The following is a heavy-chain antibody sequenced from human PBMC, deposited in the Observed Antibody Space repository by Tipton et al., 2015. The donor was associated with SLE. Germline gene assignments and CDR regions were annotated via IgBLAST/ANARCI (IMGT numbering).Heavy chain of an antibody. CDR1: GDSVSSNSAT. D-gene: IGHD3-10*01. V-gene: IGHV6-1*01. CDR2: TYYRSKWYN. Sequence: GLVKPSQTLSLTCAISGDSVSSNSATWNWIRQSPSRGLEWLGRTYYRSKWYNDYAVSVKSRITINPDTSKNQFSLQLNSVTPEDTAVYYCARETPYGSGTYYDVFVYWGQGTLVTVSP. CDR3: ARETPYGSGTYYDVFVY. J-gene: IGHJ4*02.